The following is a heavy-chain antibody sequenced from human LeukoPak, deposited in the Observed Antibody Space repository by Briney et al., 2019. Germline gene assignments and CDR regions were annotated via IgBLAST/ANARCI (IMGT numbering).Heavy chain of an antibody. J-gene: IGHJ5*02. CDR3: ARHLGYYDILTGYRGGNWFDP. Sequence: PSETLSLTCTVSGGSVSSGSYYWSWIRQPPGKGLEWIGYIYYSGSTNYNPSLKSRVNISVDTSKNQFSLKLSSVTAADTAVYYCARHLGYYDILTGYRGGNWFDPWGQGTLVTVSS. CDR2: IYYSGST. D-gene: IGHD3-9*01. V-gene: IGHV4-61*01. CDR1: GGSVSSGSYY.